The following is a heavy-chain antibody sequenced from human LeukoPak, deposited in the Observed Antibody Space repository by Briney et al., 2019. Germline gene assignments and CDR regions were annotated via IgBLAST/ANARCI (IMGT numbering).Heavy chain of an antibody. V-gene: IGHV4-30-4*01. D-gene: IGHD3-10*01. CDR1: GGSISSGDYY. Sequence: SETLSLTCTVSGGSISSGDYYWSWIRQPPGMGLEWIGYIYYSGSTYYNPSLKSRVTISVDTSKNQFSLKLSSVTAADTAVYYCARTPPGSYWFDPWGQGTLVTVSS. CDR3: ARTPPGSYWFDP. J-gene: IGHJ5*02. CDR2: IYYSGST.